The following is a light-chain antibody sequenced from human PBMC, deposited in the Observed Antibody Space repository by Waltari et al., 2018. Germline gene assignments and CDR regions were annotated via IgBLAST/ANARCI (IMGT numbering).Light chain of an antibody. Sequence: QSALTQPASVSGSPGQSITISCTGTSSDVGGYNYVSWYQQHPGKAPKLMIYDVSTRPSGVSNRFSGPKSGNTASLTISGLQAEDEADYYCSSYTSSSKVFGGGTKLTVL. CDR1: SSDVGGYNY. V-gene: IGLV2-14*03. CDR3: SSYTSSSKV. J-gene: IGLJ2*01. CDR2: DVS.